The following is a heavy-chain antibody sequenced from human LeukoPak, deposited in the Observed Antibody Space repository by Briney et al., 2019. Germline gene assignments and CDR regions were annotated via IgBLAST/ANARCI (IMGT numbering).Heavy chain of an antibody. D-gene: IGHD3-10*01. CDR2: ISKGSGYI. CDR1: GFTFSSYG. J-gene: IGHJ4*02. V-gene: IGHV3-21*01. Sequence: IPGGSLRLSCAASGFTFSSYGMSWVRQAPGKGLEWVSSISKGSGYIYQTDSVKGRFTISRDNAKNSLFLEMNSLRVEDTAVYYCVRDMGRESIFDYWGQGTLVTVSS. CDR3: VRDMGRESIFDY.